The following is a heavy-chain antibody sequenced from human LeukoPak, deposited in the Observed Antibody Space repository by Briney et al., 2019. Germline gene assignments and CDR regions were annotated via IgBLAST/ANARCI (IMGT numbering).Heavy chain of an antibody. CDR1: GGSISSSSYY. Sequence: SETLSLTCTVSGGSISSSSYYWGWIRQPPGKGLEWIGSIYYSVSTYDNPSLKSRVTISVNTSKNQFSLKLSSVTAADTAVYYCARHGDYYGSGSRYWGQGTLVTVSS. CDR2: IYYSVST. V-gene: IGHV4-39*01. J-gene: IGHJ4*02. D-gene: IGHD3-10*01. CDR3: ARHGDYYGSGSRY.